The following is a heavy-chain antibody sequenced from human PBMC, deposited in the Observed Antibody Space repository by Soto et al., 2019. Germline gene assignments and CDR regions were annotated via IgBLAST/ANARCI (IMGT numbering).Heavy chain of an antibody. D-gene: IGHD3-3*02. CDR2: MFYGVST. J-gene: IGHJ4*02. Sequence: PSETLSLTCTVSGSSINSSGYYWGWIRQPPGKGLEWIGSMFYGVSTYYNLSLKSRVTVSVDTSKNQFSLNLRSVTAADTAVYYCARLPSRHLVDYWGQGTLVTVSS. V-gene: IGHV4-39*01. CDR1: GSSINSSGYY. CDR3: ARLPSRHLVDY.